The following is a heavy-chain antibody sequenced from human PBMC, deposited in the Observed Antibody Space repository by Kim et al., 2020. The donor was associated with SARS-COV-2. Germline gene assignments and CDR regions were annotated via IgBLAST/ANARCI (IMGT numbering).Heavy chain of an antibody. CDR1: EFRFRNVW. CDR3: AAPRSQAGDYLIYALGM. Sequence: GGSLRLSCAGSEFRFRNVWMNWVRQAPGKGLEWIARIKTGSEAGTPDYAAPVKGRFSISRDDSKNMVYLQMDSLNTEDTGVYYCAAPRSQAGDYLIYALGMWGQGTTVAVS. CDR2: IKTGSEAGTP. J-gene: IGHJ3*02. D-gene: IGHD2-2*01. V-gene: IGHV3-15*01.